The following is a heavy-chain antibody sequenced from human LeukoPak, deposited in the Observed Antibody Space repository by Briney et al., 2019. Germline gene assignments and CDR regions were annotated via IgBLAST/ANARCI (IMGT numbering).Heavy chain of an antibody. J-gene: IGHJ3*02. CDR1: GGLFGGSF. CDR3: ARGLHGDCGGGGFDI. CDR2: IIPLFHKA. Sequence: ASVKVFCEASGGLFGGSFINWVRQARRQGLVWMRRIIPLFHKADYTQKFQDRVTITADKSTNTVYMELSRLTFEDTGVFYCARGLHGDCGGGGFDIWGQGTTVTVSS. V-gene: IGHV1-69*04. D-gene: IGHD3-16*01.